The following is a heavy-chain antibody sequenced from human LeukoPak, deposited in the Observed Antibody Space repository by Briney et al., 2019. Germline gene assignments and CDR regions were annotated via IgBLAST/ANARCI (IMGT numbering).Heavy chain of an antibody. CDR1: GFTFSSYW. V-gene: IGHV3-7*03. CDR3: AKNPSSIAAAGNDY. J-gene: IGHJ4*02. D-gene: IGHD6-13*01. Sequence: PGGSLRLSCAASGFTFSSYWMSWVRQAPGKGLEWVANIKQDGSEKYYVDSVKGRFTISRDNSKNTLYLQMNSLRAEDTAVYYCAKNPSSIAAAGNDYWGQGTLVTVSS. CDR2: IKQDGSEK.